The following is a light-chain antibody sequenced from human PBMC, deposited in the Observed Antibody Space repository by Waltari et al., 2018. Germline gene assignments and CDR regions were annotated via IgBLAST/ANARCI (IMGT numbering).Light chain of an antibody. CDR2: DVS. V-gene: IGLV2-11*01. Sequence: QSALTQPRSVSGSPGPSVTTSCTGTSRDVGGYNYVSWYQQHPGKAPKLMIYDVSKRPSGVPDRFSGSKSGNTASLTISGLQAEDEADYYCCSYAVRVFGGGTKLTVL. J-gene: IGLJ3*02. CDR3: CSYAVRV. CDR1: SRDVGGYNY.